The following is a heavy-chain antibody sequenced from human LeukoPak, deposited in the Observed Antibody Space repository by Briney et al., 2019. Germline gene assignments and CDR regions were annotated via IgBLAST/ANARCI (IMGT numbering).Heavy chain of an antibody. CDR3: ARVAIAAAGIPPYFDY. CDR2: INPSGGST. V-gene: IGHV1-46*01. J-gene: IGHJ4*02. Sequence: GASVKVSFKASGYTFTSYYMHWVRQAPGQGLEWMGIINPSGGSTSYAQKFQGRVTMTRDTSTSTVYMELSSLRSEDTAVYYCARVAIAAAGIPPYFDYWGQGTLVTVSS. D-gene: IGHD6-13*01. CDR1: GYTFTSYY.